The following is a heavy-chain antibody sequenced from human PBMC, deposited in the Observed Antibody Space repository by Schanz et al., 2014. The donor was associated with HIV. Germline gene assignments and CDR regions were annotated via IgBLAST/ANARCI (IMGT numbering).Heavy chain of an antibody. CDR3: AKDRNHYDSRYRGKGNYYYYYGMDV. Sequence: QVQLVESGGGVVQPRRSLRLSCAASGFTFNSYGMHWVRQAPGKGLEWVAVISYDGSNKKYADSVKGRFTISRDNSKNTLYLQMKSLRPEDTAVYYCAKDRNHYDSRYRGKGNYYYYYGMDVWGQGTTVTVSS. CDR1: GFTFNSYG. V-gene: IGHV3-30*18. CDR2: ISYDGSNK. J-gene: IGHJ6*02. D-gene: IGHD3-22*01.